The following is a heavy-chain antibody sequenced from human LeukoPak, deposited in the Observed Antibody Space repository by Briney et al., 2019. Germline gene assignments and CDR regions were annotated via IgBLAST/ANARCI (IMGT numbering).Heavy chain of an antibody. Sequence: GRSLRLSCAASGFTFDDYAMHWVRQAPGKGLEWVSGISWNSGSIGCADSVKGRFTISRDNAKNSLYLQMNSLRTEDTALYYCAKARSGYDYSIFDYWGQGTLVTVSS. D-gene: IGHD5-12*01. V-gene: IGHV3-9*01. CDR1: GFTFDDYA. CDR3: AKARSGYDYSIFDY. J-gene: IGHJ4*02. CDR2: ISWNSGSI.